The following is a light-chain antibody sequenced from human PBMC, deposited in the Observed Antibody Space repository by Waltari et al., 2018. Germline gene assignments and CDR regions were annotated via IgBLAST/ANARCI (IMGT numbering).Light chain of an antibody. V-gene: IGLV1-40*01. CDR1: SSNIGTGYD. Sequence: QSVLTQPPSVSGAPGQWVTISCTGSSSNIGTGYDLHWYQHLPGTAPKLLIYGNTNRPSGVPDRFSGSKSGTSGSLAITGLQAEDEADYFCQSYDSTLNVVVFGGGTKLTVL. CDR3: QSYDSTLNVVV. J-gene: IGLJ2*01. CDR2: GNT.